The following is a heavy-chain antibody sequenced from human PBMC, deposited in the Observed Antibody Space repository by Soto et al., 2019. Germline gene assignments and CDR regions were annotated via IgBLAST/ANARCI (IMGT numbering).Heavy chain of an antibody. V-gene: IGHV4-59*01. CDR1: DDSISSYY. J-gene: IGHJ3*01. CDR3: TRNSGGSCTSRSCYAFDV. Sequence: QVQLQESGPGLVKPSETLSVTCNVSDDSISSYYWSWIRQPPGRGLEWIGYIYYSGNTKYNPSLNSRVTISVDTSKNQFSLRFNSVTAADTAVYYCTRNSGGSCTSRSCYAFDVWGQGTMVTVSA. CDR2: IYYSGNT. D-gene: IGHD2-2*01.